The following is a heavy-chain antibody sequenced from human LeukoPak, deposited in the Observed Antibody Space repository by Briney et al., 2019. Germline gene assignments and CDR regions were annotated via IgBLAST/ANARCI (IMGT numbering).Heavy chain of an antibody. Sequence: GGSLRLSCAASGFTFSSYWMSWVRQAPGKGLEWVANIKQDGSEKYYVDSVKGRFTISRDNSKNTLYLQMDSLRAEDTAVYYCAKGRRFLEWLLNWGQGTLVTVSS. V-gene: IGHV3-7*03. D-gene: IGHD3-3*01. CDR2: IKQDGSEK. CDR1: GFTFSSYW. J-gene: IGHJ4*02. CDR3: AKGRRFLEWLLN.